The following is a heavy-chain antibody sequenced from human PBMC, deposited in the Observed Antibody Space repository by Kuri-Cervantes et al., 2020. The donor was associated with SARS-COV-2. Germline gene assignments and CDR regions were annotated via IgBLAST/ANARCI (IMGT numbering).Heavy chain of an antibody. Sequence: GGSLRLSCAASGVTFSSYWMSWVRQAPGKGLEWVANIKQDGSEKYYVDSVKGRFTISRDNAKNSLYLQMNSLRAEDTAVYYCAKETTGYYYYMDVWGKGTTVTVSS. D-gene: IGHD4-17*01. CDR2: IKQDGSEK. CDR3: AKETTGYYYYMDV. V-gene: IGHV3-7*03. J-gene: IGHJ6*03. CDR1: GVTFSSYW.